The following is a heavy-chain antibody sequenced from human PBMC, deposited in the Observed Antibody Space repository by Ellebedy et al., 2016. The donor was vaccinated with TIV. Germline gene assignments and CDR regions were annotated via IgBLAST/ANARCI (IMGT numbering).Heavy chain of an antibody. CDR1: GGSISDYH. CDR3: ARDGILLGEFSTLDY. V-gene: IGHV4-34*01. D-gene: IGHD3-16*02. CDR2: INHSGST. J-gene: IGHJ4*02. Sequence: MPSETLSLTCAVYGGSISDYHWRLIRPPTGKGLEWIGDINHSGSTNYNTSLKSRVTRSMDTSKNQLSLKLTSVTAADTAVYYCARDGILLGEFSTLDYWGQGTPVTVSS.